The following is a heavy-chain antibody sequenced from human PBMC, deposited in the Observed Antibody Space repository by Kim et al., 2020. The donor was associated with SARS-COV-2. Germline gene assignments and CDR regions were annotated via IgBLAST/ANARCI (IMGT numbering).Heavy chain of an antibody. Sequence: GGSLRLSCAVSGFTFSSYGMHWVRQAPGKGLEWVAVIWYDGSNKYYADSVKGRFTISRDNSKNTLYLQMNSLRAEDTAVYYCAQTDVGATLDAFDIWGQGTMVTVSS. CDR1: GFTFSSYG. CDR3: AQTDVGATLDAFDI. J-gene: IGHJ3*02. V-gene: IGHV3-33*01. CDR2: IWYDGSNK. D-gene: IGHD1-26*01.